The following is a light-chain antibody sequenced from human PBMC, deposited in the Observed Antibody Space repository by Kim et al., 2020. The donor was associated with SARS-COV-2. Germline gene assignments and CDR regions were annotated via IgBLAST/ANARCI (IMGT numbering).Light chain of an antibody. CDR1: QDIRNY. CDR3: LQSYSTPWT. J-gene: IGKJ1*01. CDR2: AAS. Sequence: ASVGDRVTITCRASQDIRNYLNWYQQKPGKAPNRLIYAASSLQSGVPSRFSGSGSGTDFTLTISSLQPEDFATYYCLQSYSTPWTFGQGTTVDIK. V-gene: IGKV1-39*01.